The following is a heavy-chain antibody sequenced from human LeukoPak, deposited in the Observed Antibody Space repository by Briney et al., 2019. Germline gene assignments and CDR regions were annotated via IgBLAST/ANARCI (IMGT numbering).Heavy chain of an antibody. D-gene: IGHD3-3*01. CDR2: ISSSSSYI. CDR1: GFTFSSYS. V-gene: IGHV3-21*01. CDR3: ARGLSGHYDFWSGSLYYFDH. Sequence: KSGGSLRPSCAASGFTFSSYSMNWVRQAPGKGLEWVSSISSSSSYIYYADSVKGRFTISRDNAKNSLYLQMNSLRAEDTAVYYCARGLSGHYDFWSGSLYYFDHWGQGTLVTVSS. J-gene: IGHJ5*02.